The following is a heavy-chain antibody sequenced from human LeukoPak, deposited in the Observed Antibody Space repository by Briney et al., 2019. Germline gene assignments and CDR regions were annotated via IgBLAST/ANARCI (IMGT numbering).Heavy chain of an antibody. CDR2: IYTTGST. CDR3: ARGPYCSTIHRSGCYMDD. CDR1: GGSISSDSYY. V-gene: IGHV4-61*02. Sequence: SQTLSLTCSVSGGSISSDSYYWSWIRQPAGKGLEWIGRIYTTGSTNYNPSLKSRVTISIDTSKNQFSLKLSSMTAADTAVYYCARGPYCSTIHRSGCYMDDWGKGTTVTVSS. J-gene: IGHJ6*03. D-gene: IGHD2-2*01.